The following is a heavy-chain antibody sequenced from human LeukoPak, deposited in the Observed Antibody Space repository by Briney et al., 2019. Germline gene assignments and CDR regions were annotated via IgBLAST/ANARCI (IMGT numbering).Heavy chain of an antibody. Sequence: LAGGSLRLSCAASGFTFSSYSMSWVRQAPGKGLEWVSAISGSGGSTYYADSVKGRFTISRDNSKNTLYLQMNSLRAEDTAVYYCANDGTLGVVLYYYYYMDVWGKGTTVTVSS. CDR1: GFTFSSYS. CDR2: ISGSGGST. D-gene: IGHD3-3*01. V-gene: IGHV3-23*01. CDR3: ANDGTLGVVLYYYYYMDV. J-gene: IGHJ6*03.